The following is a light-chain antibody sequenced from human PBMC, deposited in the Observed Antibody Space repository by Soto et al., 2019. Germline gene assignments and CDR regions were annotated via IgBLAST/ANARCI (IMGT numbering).Light chain of an antibody. CDR2: DAS. Sequence: EIVLTQSPATLSLSPGETATLSCGASQSVSSSYLAWYQQKPGLALRLLIYDASTRATCIPDSFSGSGSGTDVTLTIIRLEPEDFAVYYCQQYGSSPITFGQGTRLEIK. CDR1: QSVSSSY. J-gene: IGKJ5*01. V-gene: IGKV3D-20*01. CDR3: QQYGSSPIT.